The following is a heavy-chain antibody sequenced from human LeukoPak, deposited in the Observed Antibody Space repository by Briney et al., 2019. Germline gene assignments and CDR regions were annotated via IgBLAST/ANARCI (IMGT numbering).Heavy chain of an antibody. CDR2: ISGSGGRT. D-gene: IGHD5-24*01. J-gene: IGHJ4*02. CDR1: GFTFSNSA. V-gene: IGHV3-23*01. CDR3: AKSGYNRFDY. Sequence: GGSLRPSCAASGFTFSNSAMSWVRQAPGKGLEWVSTISGSGGRTYYADSVKGRFTISRDNSKSTLYLQINSLRAEDTAVYYCAKSGYNRFDYWGQGTLVTVSS.